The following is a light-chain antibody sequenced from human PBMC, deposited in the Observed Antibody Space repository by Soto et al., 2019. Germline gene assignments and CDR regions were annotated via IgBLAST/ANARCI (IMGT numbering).Light chain of an antibody. V-gene: IGKV3-15*01. CDR3: QQYNNWPPIT. Sequence: EIVMTQSPATLSVSPGERATLSCRASQSVSGNLAWYQQKPGQAPRLLIFGSSTRATGIPARFSGSGSGTEFTLAISSLQSEDFAVYFCQQYNNWPPITFGQGTRLEIK. J-gene: IGKJ5*01. CDR1: QSVSGN. CDR2: GSS.